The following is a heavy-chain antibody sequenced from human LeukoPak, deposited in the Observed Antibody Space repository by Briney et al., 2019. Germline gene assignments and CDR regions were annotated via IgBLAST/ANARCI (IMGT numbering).Heavy chain of an antibody. CDR1: GYSISSGYY. CDR2: IYHSGST. CDR3: ARDGYSSSSGIDY. Sequence: KASETLSLTCTVSGYSISSGYYWGWIRQPPGKGLEWIGSIYHSGSTYYNPSLKSRVTISVDTSKNQFSLKLSSVTAADTAVYYCARDGYSSSSGIDYWGQGTLVTVSS. J-gene: IGHJ4*02. D-gene: IGHD6-6*01. V-gene: IGHV4-38-2*02.